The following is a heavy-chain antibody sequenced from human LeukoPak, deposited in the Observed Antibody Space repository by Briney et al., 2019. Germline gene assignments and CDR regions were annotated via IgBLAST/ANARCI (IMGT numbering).Heavy chain of an antibody. D-gene: IGHD2-2*01. V-gene: IGHV3-48*01. J-gene: IGHJ4*02. Sequence: GGSLRLSCAASGFTFSSYSMNWVRQAPGKGLEWISYIGISSGNTKYADSVKGRFTISGDKAKNSVYLQMNSLRLEDTAVYYCARDTKYAFDNWGQGTLVTVSS. CDR3: ARDTKYAFDN. CDR1: GFTFSSYS. CDR2: IGISSGNT.